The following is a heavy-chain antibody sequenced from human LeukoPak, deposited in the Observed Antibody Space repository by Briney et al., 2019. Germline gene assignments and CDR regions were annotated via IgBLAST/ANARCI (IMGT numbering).Heavy chain of an antibody. Sequence: GGSLRLSCAASGFTFSSYAMSWVRQAPGKGLEWVSAISGSGGSTYYADSVKGRFTISRDNSKNTLYLQMNSLRAEDTAVYYCAKGIGYSSSWYGDAFDIWGQGTMVTVSS. CDR3: AKGIGYSSSWYGDAFDI. D-gene: IGHD6-13*01. V-gene: IGHV3-23*01. CDR1: GFTFSSYA. CDR2: ISGSGGST. J-gene: IGHJ3*02.